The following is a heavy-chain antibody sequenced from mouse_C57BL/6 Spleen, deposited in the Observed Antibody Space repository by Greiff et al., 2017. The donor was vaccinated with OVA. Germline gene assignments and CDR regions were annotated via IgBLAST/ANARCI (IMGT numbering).Heavy chain of an antibody. Sequence: EVKVVESEGGLVQPGSSMKLSCTASGFTFSDYYMAWVRQVPEKGLEWVANINYDGSSTYYLDSLKSRFIISRDNAKNILYLQMSSLKSEDTATYYCARGNYSYYFDYWGQGTTLTVSS. CDR1: GFTFSDYY. CDR3: ARGNYSYYFDY. V-gene: IGHV5-16*01. CDR2: INYDGSST. J-gene: IGHJ2*01. D-gene: IGHD2-1*01.